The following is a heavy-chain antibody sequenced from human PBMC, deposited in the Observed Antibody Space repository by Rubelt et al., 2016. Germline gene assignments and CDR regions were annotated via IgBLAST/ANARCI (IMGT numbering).Heavy chain of an antibody. J-gene: IGHJ4*02. D-gene: IGHD1-1*01. CDR2: IDWDDDK. CDR1: GFSLSTSGMC. CDR3: ARTQTETEPDY. V-gene: IGHV2-70*01. Sequence: QVTLRESGPALVKPTQTLTLTCTFSGFSLSTSGMCVSWIRQPPGKALQWLALIDWDDDKYYSTSLRTRLTISKDTPKHQVGLRMTEMGTVETATYYCARTQTETEPDYWGQGTLVTVSS.